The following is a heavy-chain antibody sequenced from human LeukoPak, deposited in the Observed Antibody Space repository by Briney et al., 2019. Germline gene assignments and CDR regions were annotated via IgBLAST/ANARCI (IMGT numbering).Heavy chain of an antibody. V-gene: IGHV1-2*02. CDR1: GYTFTGYY. D-gene: IGHD3-10*01. J-gene: IGHJ6*03. CDR2: INPSSGGT. Sequence: ASVKVSCTPSGYTFTGYYIQWVRQPPRQGLEWMGWINPSSGGTNYAQKFQGRVTMTRNTSISTAYMELSSLRSEDTAVYYCARGRLYYGSGSPKRSYYMDVWGKGTTVTISS. CDR3: ARGRLYYGSGSPKRSYYMDV.